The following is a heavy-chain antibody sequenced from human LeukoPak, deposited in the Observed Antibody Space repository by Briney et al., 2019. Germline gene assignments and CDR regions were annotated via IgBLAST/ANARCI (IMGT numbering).Heavy chain of an antibody. D-gene: IGHD3-10*01. V-gene: IGHV3-33*06. CDR1: GFTFSSYG. CDR2: IWYDGSNQ. J-gene: IGHJ4*02. Sequence: GGSLRLSCAASGFTFSSYGMHWVRQAPGKGLEWVALIWYDGSNQYYADSVKGRFTISRDGSENTLYLQMNSLRAEDTAVYYCAKDSNYYGSGSYYYYFDYWGQGTLVTVSS. CDR3: AKDSNYYGSGSYYYYFDY.